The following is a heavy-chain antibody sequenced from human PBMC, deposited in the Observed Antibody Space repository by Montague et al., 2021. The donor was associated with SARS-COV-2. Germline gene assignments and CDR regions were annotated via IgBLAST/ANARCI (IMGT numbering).Heavy chain of an antibody. J-gene: IGHJ4*02. Sequence: SETLSLTCTLSGGSISPYYWSWIRQPPGKGLEWIGNIYYTGSTNYNSSLKSRLTISVDTSENQFSLKVTSVTPADTAVYYCARVGWELRVWGYYFDYWGQGTLVTVSS. CDR3: ARVGWELRVWGYYFDY. CDR2: IYYTGST. D-gene: IGHD1-26*01. CDR1: GGSISPYY. V-gene: IGHV4-59*01.